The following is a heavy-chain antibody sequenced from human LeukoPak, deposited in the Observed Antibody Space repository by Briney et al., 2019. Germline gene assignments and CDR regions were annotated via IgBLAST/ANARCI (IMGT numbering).Heavy chain of an antibody. V-gene: IGHV3-21*01. D-gene: IGHD1-26*01. Sequence: PGGSLRLSCAASEFIFSTYEMNWVRQAPGKGLEWVASISSTSVFIYYAASVKGRFTISRDNAKSSLYLQMSYLRADDTAVYYCARVVGSAIRSGVDYWGQGTLVTVSS. CDR1: EFIFSTYE. CDR3: ARVVGSAIRSGVDY. J-gene: IGHJ4*02. CDR2: ISSTSVFI.